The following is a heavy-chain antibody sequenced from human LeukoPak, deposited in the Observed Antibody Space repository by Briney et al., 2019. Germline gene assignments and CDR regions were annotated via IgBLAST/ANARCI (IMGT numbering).Heavy chain of an antibody. CDR1: GGTFSSYA. D-gene: IGHD5-24*01. CDR3: AGEKDEGTYNRGAFDI. J-gene: IGHJ3*02. CDR2: IIPIFGTA. Sequence: ASVKVPCKASGGTFSSYAISWVRQAPGQGLEWMGGIIPIFGTANYAQKFQGRVTITTDESTSTAYMELSSLRSEDTAVYYCAGEKDEGTYNRGAFDIWGQGTMVTVSS. V-gene: IGHV1-69*05.